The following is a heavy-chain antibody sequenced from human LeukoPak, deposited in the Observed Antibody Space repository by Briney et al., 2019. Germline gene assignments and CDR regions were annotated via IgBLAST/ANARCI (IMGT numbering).Heavy chain of an antibody. Sequence: GGSLRLSCAASGFTFSNAWMSWVRQAPGKGLEWVGRIKSKTDGGTTDYAAPVKGRFTISRDDSKNTLYLQMNSLKSEDTAVYYCTAPYYDILTGYYASDAFDIWGQGTMVTVSS. CDR3: TAPYYDILTGYYASDAFDI. J-gene: IGHJ3*02. CDR1: GFTFSNAW. D-gene: IGHD3-9*01. V-gene: IGHV3-15*01. CDR2: IKSKTDGGTT.